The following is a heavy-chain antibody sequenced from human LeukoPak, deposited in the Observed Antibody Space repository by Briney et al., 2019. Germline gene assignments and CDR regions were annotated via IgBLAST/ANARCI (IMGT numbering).Heavy chain of an antibody. Sequence: ESLKISCKGSGYSFTSYWIGWVRQMPGKGLEWMGIIYPGDSDTRYSPSFQGQVTISADKSISTAYLQWSSLKASDIAMYYCARGSPGIAVAGDAFDIWGQGTMVTVSS. J-gene: IGHJ3*02. CDR3: ARGSPGIAVAGDAFDI. CDR1: GYSFTSYW. V-gene: IGHV5-51*01. CDR2: IYPGDSDT. D-gene: IGHD6-19*01.